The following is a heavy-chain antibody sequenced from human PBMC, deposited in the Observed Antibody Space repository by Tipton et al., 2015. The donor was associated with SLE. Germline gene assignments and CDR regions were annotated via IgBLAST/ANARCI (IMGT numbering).Heavy chain of an antibody. CDR1: GGSIPTRSYY. V-gene: IGHV4-39*07. Sequence: TLSLTCTVSGGSIPTRSYYWGWIRQPPGKGLEWIASISYSGATYYNPSLKSRVIISLDTSRNHFSLKLTSVTAADTAVYYCVRDSSLCSTGYWGQGTLVTVSS. J-gene: IGHJ4*02. CDR3: VRDSSLCSTGY. CDR2: ISYSGAT. D-gene: IGHD2-2*01.